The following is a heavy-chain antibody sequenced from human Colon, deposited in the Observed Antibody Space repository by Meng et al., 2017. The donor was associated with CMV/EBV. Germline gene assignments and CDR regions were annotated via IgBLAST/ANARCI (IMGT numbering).Heavy chain of an antibody. D-gene: IGHD3-22*01. CDR3: TREGFPYYFDSSGYYSFDY. J-gene: IGHJ4*02. Sequence: NSAAWNWIRKSPSRGLEWLGRTYYRSKWYNDYAVSVKSRITINPDTSKNQFSLQLNSVTPEDTAVYYCTREGFPYYFDSSGYYSFDYWGQGTLVTVSS. CDR1: NSAA. V-gene: IGHV6-1*01. CDR2: TYYRSKWYN.